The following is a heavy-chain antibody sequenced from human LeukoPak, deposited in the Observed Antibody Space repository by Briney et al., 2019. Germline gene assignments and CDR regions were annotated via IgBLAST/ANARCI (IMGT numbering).Heavy chain of an antibody. CDR1: GGTFTSYA. D-gene: IGHD3-10*01. Sequence: ASVKLSCKASGGTFTSYAISWVRQAPGQGLEWMGGIIPIFGTANYAQKFQGRVTITTDESTSTAYMELSSLRSEDTAVYYCARQLVRTGFDPWGQGTLVTVSS. CDR2: IIPIFGTA. J-gene: IGHJ5*02. V-gene: IGHV1-69*05. CDR3: ARQLVRTGFDP.